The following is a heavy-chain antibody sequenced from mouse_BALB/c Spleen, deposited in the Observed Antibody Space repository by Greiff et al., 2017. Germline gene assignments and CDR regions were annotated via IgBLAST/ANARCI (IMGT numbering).Heavy chain of an antibody. CDR3: ARRDYDEKYYAMDY. V-gene: IGHV5-6*02. Sequence: DVMLVESGGDLVKPGGSLKLSCAASGFTFSSYGMSWVRQTPDKRLEWVATISSGGSYTYYPASVKGRFTISRDNAKNTLYLQMSSLKSEDTAMYYCARRDYDEKYYAMDYWGQGTSVTVSS. J-gene: IGHJ4*01. CDR2: ISSGGSYT. D-gene: IGHD2-4*01. CDR1: GFTFSSYG.